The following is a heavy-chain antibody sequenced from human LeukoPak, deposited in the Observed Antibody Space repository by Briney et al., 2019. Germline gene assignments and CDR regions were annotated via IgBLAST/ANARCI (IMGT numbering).Heavy chain of an antibody. CDR1: GGSISTYY. CDR2: IYYRGNT. CDR3: ARLARDAYNCDACDI. V-gene: IGHV4-59*08. J-gene: IGHJ3*02. D-gene: IGHD5-24*01. Sequence: SETLSLTCTVSGGSISTYYWSWIRQPPGKGLEWIGYIYYRGNTNYNLSLQSRVSISVDTSKNQFSLKLTSVTAADTAVYYCARLARDAYNCDACDIWGQGTMVTVSS.